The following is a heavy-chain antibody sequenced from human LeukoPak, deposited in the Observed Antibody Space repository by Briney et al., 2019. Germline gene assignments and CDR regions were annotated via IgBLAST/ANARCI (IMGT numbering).Heavy chain of an antibody. CDR3: TTDLLRYFDWLRFDP. J-gene: IGHJ5*02. V-gene: IGHV3-15*01. D-gene: IGHD3-9*01. Sequence: RGSPRLSCAASGFTFSNAWMTWVYQAPGKGLEWVGRIKSKTDGGTTDYAAPVKGRFTISRDDSKNTLYLQMNSLKTEDTAVYYCTTDLLRYFDWLRFDPWGQGTLVTVSS. CDR2: IKSKTDGGTT. CDR1: GFTFSNAW.